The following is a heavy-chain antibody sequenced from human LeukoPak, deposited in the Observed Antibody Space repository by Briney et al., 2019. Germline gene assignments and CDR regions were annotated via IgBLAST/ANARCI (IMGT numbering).Heavy chain of an antibody. CDR3: ARGLRYYGSGSRMDV. CDR1: GGSISSGSYY. Sequence: PSETLSLTCTVSGGSISSGSYYWSWIRQPPGKGLEWIGEINHSGSTNYNPSLKSRVTISVDTSKNQFSLKLSSVTAADTAVYYCARGLRYYGSGSRMDVWGKGTTVTVSS. J-gene: IGHJ6*04. D-gene: IGHD3-10*01. V-gene: IGHV4-39*07. CDR2: INHSGST.